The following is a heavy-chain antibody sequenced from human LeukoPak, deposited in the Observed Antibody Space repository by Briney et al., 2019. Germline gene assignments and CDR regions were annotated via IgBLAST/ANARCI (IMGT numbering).Heavy chain of an antibody. Sequence: GGSLRLSCAASGFTFSNYGMNWVRLTPGKGLEWVAFIRYDGRNKYYADSVKGRFTISRDNSKNTLYLQMNSLRAEDTAVYYCAKDLGIVVITPDYWGQGTLVTVSS. CDR3: AKDLGIVVITPDY. J-gene: IGHJ4*02. CDR1: GFTFSNYG. CDR2: IRYDGRNK. V-gene: IGHV3-30*02. D-gene: IGHD3-22*01.